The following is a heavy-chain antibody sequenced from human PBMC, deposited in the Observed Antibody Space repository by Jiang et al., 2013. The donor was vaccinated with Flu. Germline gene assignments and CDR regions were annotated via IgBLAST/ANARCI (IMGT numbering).Heavy chain of an antibody. Sequence: GAEVKKPGSSVKVSCKASGGTFSSYAISWVRQDPGQGLEWMGRIIPILGIANYAQKFQGRVTITADKSTSTAYMELSSLRSDDTAVYYCLRDGSPDYWGQGTLVTVSS. CDR3: LRDGSPDY. CDR1: GGTFSSYA. V-gene: IGHV1-69*04. CDR2: IIPILGIA. D-gene: IGHD5-12*01. J-gene: IGHJ4*02.